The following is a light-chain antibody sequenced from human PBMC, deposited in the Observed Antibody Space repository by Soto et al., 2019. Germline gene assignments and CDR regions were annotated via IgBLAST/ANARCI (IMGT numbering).Light chain of an antibody. Sequence: IVLTQSPATLSVSPGERATLSCRASQSVKTFLVWYQQRPGQAPRLLIHDASHRAAGIPARFSGSGFGTDFTLTISSLEPEDAAVYYCQQRSNWPPITFGQGTKVDNK. CDR1: QSVKTF. J-gene: IGKJ1*01. V-gene: IGKV3-11*01. CDR2: DAS. CDR3: QQRSNWPPIT.